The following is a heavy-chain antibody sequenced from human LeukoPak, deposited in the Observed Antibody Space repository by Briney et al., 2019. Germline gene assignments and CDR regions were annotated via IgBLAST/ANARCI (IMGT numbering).Heavy chain of an antibody. J-gene: IGHJ4*02. D-gene: IGHD3-9*01. V-gene: IGHV3-23*01. Sequence: GGSLRLSCTASGFTFSSHTMTWGRQAPGVGLEWVSRISGSGDSTYFADSVKGRFTISRDNTKNTVNLQMNSLRAEDTAVYYCARNFRKLGYCGQGTLVTVSS. CDR1: GFTFSSHT. CDR2: ISGSGDST. CDR3: ARNFRKLGY.